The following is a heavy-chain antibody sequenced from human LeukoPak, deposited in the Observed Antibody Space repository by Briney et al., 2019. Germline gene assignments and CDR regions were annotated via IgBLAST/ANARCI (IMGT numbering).Heavy chain of an antibody. V-gene: IGHV5-10-1*01. CDR2: IDPSDSYT. J-gene: IGHJ3*02. D-gene: IGHD1-26*01. CDR3: ARQPPPYSGSYYAFDI. CDR1: GYRVTSYW. Sequence: GESLKISCQGSGYRVTSYWISWVRQMPGKGLEWMGRIDPSDSYTNYSPSFQGHVTISADKSLSIAYLQWSSLKASDTAMYYCARQPPPYSGSYYAFDIWGQGTMVTVSS.